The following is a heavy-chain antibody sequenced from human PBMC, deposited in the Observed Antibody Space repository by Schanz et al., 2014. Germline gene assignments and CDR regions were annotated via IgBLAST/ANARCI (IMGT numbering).Heavy chain of an antibody. J-gene: IGHJ4*02. CDR3: AGAFDSSGYYFDY. D-gene: IGHD3-22*01. V-gene: IGHV1-69*02. CDR1: GGTFNSYT. Sequence: VQLEQSGAEVKKPGSSVKVSCKLSGGTFNSYTINWVRQAPGQGLEWMGRIIPILGIANYAQKFQGRVTITADRSTSTAYMELSGLRSEDTAVYYCAGAFDSSGYYFDYWGQGTLXTVSS. CDR2: IIPILGIA.